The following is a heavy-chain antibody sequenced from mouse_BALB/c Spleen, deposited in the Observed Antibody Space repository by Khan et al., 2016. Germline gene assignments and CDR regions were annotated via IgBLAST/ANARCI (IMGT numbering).Heavy chain of an antibody. V-gene: IGHV2-6-7*01. CDR3: ARTYGHYAMDY. CDR1: GFSLTGYG. CDR2: IWGDGST. Sequence: QVQLKQSGPGLVAPSQSLSITCTVSGFSLTGYGVNWVRQPPGKGLEWLGMIWGDGSTDYNSALKSRLGISKDNSKSQVFLKMNSLQTDDTARYYCARTYGHYAMDYWGQGTSVTVSS. D-gene: IGHD1-2*01. J-gene: IGHJ4*01.